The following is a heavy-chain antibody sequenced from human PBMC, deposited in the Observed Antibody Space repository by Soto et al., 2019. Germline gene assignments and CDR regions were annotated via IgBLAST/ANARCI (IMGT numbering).Heavy chain of an antibody. Sequence: GGSMRLSCVASGFTLGDSPLHWVRRDPGPGLEWVAVISYDGNDESDSDSVKGRFTISRDNSKTTVYLQMNSLRADDMAVYHCARDMRHDYSSGRLDYLGQGTLGTVSS. CDR2: ISYDGNDE. D-gene: IGHD3-10*01. CDR3: ARDMRHDYSSGRLDY. V-gene: IGHV3-30-3*01. J-gene: IGHJ4*02. CDR1: GFTLGDSP.